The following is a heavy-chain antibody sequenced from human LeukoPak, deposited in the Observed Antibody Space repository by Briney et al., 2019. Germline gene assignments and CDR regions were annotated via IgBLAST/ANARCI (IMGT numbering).Heavy chain of an antibody. J-gene: IGHJ4*02. D-gene: IGHD7-27*01. V-gene: IGHV1-8*01. CDR2: MNPNSGNT. CDR3: ARDLSSTSNWEFDY. CDR1: GYTFTSYD. Sequence: ASVKVSCKASGYTFTSYDINWVRQATGQGLEWMGWMNPNSGNTGYAQKFQGRVTMTRNTSISTAYMELSRLTSDDTAVYYCARDLSSTSNWEFDYWGQGSLVTVSS.